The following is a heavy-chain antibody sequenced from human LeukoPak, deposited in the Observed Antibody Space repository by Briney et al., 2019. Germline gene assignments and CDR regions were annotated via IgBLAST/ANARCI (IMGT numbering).Heavy chain of an antibody. Sequence: GASVKVSCKTSGYTFTGYYMHWVRQAPGQGLEWVGWINPNSGGTNYADNFQGRVTMTRETSISTGYMELRGLRSDDTAVYYCARSRITGGLVDPYFDNWGQGTLVTVSS. CDR3: ARSRITGGLVDPYFDN. J-gene: IGHJ4*02. V-gene: IGHV1-2*02. CDR1: GYTFTGYY. CDR2: INPNSGGT. D-gene: IGHD1-20*01.